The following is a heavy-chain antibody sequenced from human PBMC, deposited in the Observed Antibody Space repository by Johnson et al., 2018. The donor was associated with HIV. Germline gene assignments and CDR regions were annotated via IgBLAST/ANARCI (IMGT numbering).Heavy chain of an antibody. CDR1: GFTFSDYY. J-gene: IGHJ3*02. Sequence: QVQLVESGGGLVKPGGSLRLSCAASGFTFSDYYMSWIRQAPGKGLEWVSYISSSGSTIYYADSVKGRFTISRDISKNTLFLQMNSLRHEDTAMYYCAKEGDYRVSFGHYSSDAFDMWGQGTMVTVSS. CDR3: AKEGDYRVSFGHYSSDAFDM. CDR2: ISSSGSTI. D-gene: IGHD2-21*01. V-gene: IGHV3-11*04.